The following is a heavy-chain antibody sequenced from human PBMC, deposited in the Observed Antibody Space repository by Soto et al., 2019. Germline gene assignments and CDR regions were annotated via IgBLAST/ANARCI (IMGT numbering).Heavy chain of an antibody. CDR2: ISDNGGIT. J-gene: IGHJ4*02. Sequence: PGGSLSLSCASSGFTLSMSALNWVRQARGNGLEYISGISDNGGITFYADSVKDRITISRDNSKKTVYLQMGSLRPEDTAIYYCVKQAHGLDGVAFDYWGQGTQVTVSS. CDR3: VKQAHGLDGVAFDY. CDR1: GFTLSMSA. D-gene: IGHD2-15*01. V-gene: IGHV3-64D*08.